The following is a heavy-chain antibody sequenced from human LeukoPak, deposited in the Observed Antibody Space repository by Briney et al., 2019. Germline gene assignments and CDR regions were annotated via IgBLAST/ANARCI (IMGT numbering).Heavy chain of an antibody. CDR3: ARDRCIGYCSSTSWGNWFDP. J-gene: IGHJ5*02. CDR1: GFTFSSYA. D-gene: IGHD2-2*01. V-gene: IGHV3-30-3*01. CDR2: ISYDGSNK. Sequence: SGGSLRLSCAASGFTFSSYAMHWVRQAPGKGLEWAAVISYDGSNKYYADSVKGRFTISRDNSKNTLYLQMNSLRAEDTAVYYCARDRCIGYCSSTSWGNWFDPWGQGTLVTVSS.